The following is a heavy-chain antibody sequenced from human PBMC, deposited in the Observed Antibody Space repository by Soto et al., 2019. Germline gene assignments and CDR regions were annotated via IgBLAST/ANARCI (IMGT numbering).Heavy chain of an antibody. Sequence: LSLTCAVSGYSISSGYYWGWIRQPPGKGLEWIGSIYHSGSTYYNPSLKSRVTISVDTSKNQFSLKLSSVTAADTAVYYCARADGTTVYDYWGQGTLVTVSS. V-gene: IGHV4-38-2*01. CDR2: IYHSGST. J-gene: IGHJ4*02. CDR3: ARADGTTVYDY. CDR1: GYSISSGYY. D-gene: IGHD4-17*01.